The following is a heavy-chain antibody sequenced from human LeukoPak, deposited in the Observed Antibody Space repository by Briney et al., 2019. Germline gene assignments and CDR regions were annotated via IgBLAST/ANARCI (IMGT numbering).Heavy chain of an antibody. CDR1: GFTFSDYY. CDR3: AELGITMIGGV. Sequence: GGSLRLSCAASGFTFSDYYTSWFRQAPGKGLEWVSYISDSGSAISYADSVKGRFTISRDNAKNSLYLQMNSLRAEDTAVYYCAELGITMIGGVWGKGTTVTISS. CDR2: ISDSGSAI. V-gene: IGHV3-11*04. J-gene: IGHJ6*04. D-gene: IGHD3-10*02.